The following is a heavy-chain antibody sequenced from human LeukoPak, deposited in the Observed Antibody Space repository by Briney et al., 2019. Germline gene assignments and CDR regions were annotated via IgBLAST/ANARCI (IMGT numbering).Heavy chain of an antibody. Sequence: PGGSLRLSCAASGFIFNNYGMNWVRQAPGKGLEWVSGISGSGGGTYYADSVKGRFTISRDNSKNTLFLQMNSLRAEDTAVYYCAKVDLAAAKLDLGYFDYWGQGTLVTVSS. CDR3: AKVDLAAAKLDLGYFDY. D-gene: IGHD2-15*01. V-gene: IGHV3-23*01. CDR1: GFIFNNYG. J-gene: IGHJ4*02. CDR2: ISGSGGGT.